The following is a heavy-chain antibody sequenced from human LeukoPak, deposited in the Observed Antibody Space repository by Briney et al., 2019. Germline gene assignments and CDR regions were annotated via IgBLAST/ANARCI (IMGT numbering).Heavy chain of an antibody. J-gene: IGHJ4*02. V-gene: IGHV3-48*03. D-gene: IGHD6-13*01. CDR2: ISSSGSTI. Sequence: GGSLRLSCAASGFTFSSYEMNWVRQAPGKGLEWVSYISSSGSTIYYADSVKGRFTISRDNAKNSLYLQMNSLRAEDTAVYYCAREPTYTSSWYTSCDYWGQGTLVTVSS. CDR1: GFTFSSYE. CDR3: AREPTYTSSWYTSCDY.